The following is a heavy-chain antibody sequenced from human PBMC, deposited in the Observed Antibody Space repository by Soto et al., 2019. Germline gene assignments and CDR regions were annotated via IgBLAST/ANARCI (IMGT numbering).Heavy chain of an antibody. CDR3: ARDMHAGFTHYFDP. Sequence: ASVKVSCKASGNTFTNFGVTWVRQAPGQGLEWMGWISAYTDDPNYAQKFQGRVTMTIDTSKNQLSLKVTSMTAADTAVYYCARDMHAGFTHYFDPWGQGTLVTVSS. D-gene: IGHD1-26*01. CDR1: GNTFTNFG. J-gene: IGHJ5*02. CDR2: ISAYTDDP. V-gene: IGHV1-18*01.